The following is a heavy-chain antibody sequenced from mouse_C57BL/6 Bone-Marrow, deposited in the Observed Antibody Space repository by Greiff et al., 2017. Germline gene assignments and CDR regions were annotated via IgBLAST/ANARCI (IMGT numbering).Heavy chain of an antibody. CDR2: IYPGDGDT. V-gene: IGHV1-82*01. CDR1: GYAFSSSW. D-gene: IGHD2-4*01. CDR3: ARSDIYYDYDGYYYAMDD. J-gene: IGHJ4*01. Sequence: QVQLQQSGPELVKPGASVKISCKASGYAFSSSWMNWVKQRPGKGLEWIGRIYPGDGDTNYNGKFKGKATLTADKSSSTAYMQLSSLTSEDSAVYFCARSDIYYDYDGYYYAMDDGGQGTSVTVSS.